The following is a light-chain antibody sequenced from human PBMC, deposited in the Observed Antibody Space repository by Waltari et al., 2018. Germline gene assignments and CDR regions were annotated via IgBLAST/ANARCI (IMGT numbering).Light chain of an antibody. CDR3: QQYGSSVMYT. CDR1: QSLTRRY. V-gene: IGKV3-20*01. J-gene: IGKJ2*01. CDR2: GAS. Sequence: EIVLTQSPGTLSLSPGERATLSCRASQSLTRRYLAWYQQKPGKAPRLLIYGASSRAAGIPDRVSGSGSGTDFTLTISRLEPEDFAVYYCQQYGSSVMYTFGQGTKLEIK.